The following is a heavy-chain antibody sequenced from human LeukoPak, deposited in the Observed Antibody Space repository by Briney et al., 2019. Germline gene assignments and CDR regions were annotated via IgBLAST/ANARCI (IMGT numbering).Heavy chain of an antibody. CDR2: IYWDDDK. D-gene: IGHD3-10*01. Sequence: SGPTLVKPTQTLTLTCTFSGFSLSTSGVGVGWIRQPPGKALECLALIYWDDDKRYSPSLKSRLTITKDTSKNQAVLTMTNMDPVDTATYYCAHGYGSGRWFDPWGQGTLVTVSS. CDR1: GFSLSTSGVG. CDR3: AHGYGSGRWFDP. V-gene: IGHV2-5*02. J-gene: IGHJ5*02.